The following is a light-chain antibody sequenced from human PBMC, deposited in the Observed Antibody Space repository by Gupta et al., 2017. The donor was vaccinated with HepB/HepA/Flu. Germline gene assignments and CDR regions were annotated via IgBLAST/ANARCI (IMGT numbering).Light chain of an antibody. V-gene: IGKV2-28*01. CDR3: MQALQTPWFT. J-gene: IGKJ3*01. Sequence: DIVMTQSPLSLPVTPGEPASISCRSSQSLLHSNGYNYLDWYLQKPGQSPQLLIYLGSNRASGVPDRFSGSGSGTDFTLKISRVEAEDVGVYYCMQALQTPWFTFGHGTKVDIK. CDR2: LGS. CDR1: QSLLHSNGYNY.